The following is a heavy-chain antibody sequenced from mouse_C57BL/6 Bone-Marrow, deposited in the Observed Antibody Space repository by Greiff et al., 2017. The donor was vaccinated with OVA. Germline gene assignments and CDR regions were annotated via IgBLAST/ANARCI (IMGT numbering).Heavy chain of an antibody. J-gene: IGHJ1*03. CDR1: GYSITSGYD. Sequence: EVQGVESGPGMVKPSQSLSLTCTVTGYSITSGYDWHWIRHFPGNKLEWMGYISYSGSTNYNPSLKSRISITHDTSKNHFFLKLNSVTTEDTATYYCARDGITTVVRSYYWYFDVWGTGTTVTVSS. V-gene: IGHV3-1*01. CDR3: ARDGITTVVRSYYWYFDV. D-gene: IGHD1-1*01. CDR2: ISYSGST.